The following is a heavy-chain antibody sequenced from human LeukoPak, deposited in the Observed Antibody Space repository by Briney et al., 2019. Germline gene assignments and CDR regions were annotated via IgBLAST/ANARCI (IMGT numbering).Heavy chain of an antibody. V-gene: IGHV3-30-3*01. D-gene: IGHD3-3*01. Sequence: GRSLRLSCAASGFTFSSYAMHWVRQAPGKGLEWVAVISYDGSNKYYADSVKGRFTISRDNSKNTLYLQMNSLRAEDTAVYYCARSPGNYDFWSGYYNIVYFDYWGQGTLVTVSS. J-gene: IGHJ4*02. CDR1: GFTFSSYA. CDR2: ISYDGSNK. CDR3: ARSPGNYDFWSGYYNIVYFDY.